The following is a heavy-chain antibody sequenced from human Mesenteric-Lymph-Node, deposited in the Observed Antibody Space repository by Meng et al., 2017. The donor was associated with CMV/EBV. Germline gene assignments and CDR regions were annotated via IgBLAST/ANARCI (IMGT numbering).Heavy chain of an antibody. V-gene: IGHV3-7*01. CDR2: IKQDGSEK. Sequence: GESLKISCVASGFTFSSYWMSWVRQAPGKGLEWVANIKQDGSEKYYVDSVKGRFTISRDNAKNSLYLQMNSLRAEDTAVYYCARGILTGIFDYWGQGTLVTVSS. CDR1: GFTFSSYW. CDR3: ARGILTGIFDY. D-gene: IGHD3-9*01. J-gene: IGHJ4*02.